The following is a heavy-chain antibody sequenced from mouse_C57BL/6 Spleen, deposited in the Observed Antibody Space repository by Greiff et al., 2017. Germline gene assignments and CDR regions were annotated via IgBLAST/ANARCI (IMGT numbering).Heavy chain of an antibody. V-gene: IGHV1-85*01. D-gene: IGHD2-10*01. J-gene: IGHJ4*01. CDR2: SYPREGST. Sequence: QVQLKESGPELVKPGASVKLSCKASGYTFTSYDINWVKQRPGQGLEWIGWSYPREGSTKYNEKFKGKATLTVDTSSSTASMELHSLTSEDAAVYFCARNLLYYAMDYWGQGTSVTVSS. CDR1: GYTFTSYD. CDR3: ARNLLYYAMDY.